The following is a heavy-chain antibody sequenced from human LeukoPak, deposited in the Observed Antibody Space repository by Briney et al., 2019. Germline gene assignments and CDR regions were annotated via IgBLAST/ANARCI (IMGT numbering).Heavy chain of an antibody. CDR3: GREILEPGKTLTY. CDR2: ISSSSSYI. J-gene: IGHJ4*02. V-gene: IGHV3-21*01. Sequence: GGSLRLSCAASGFTFSSYEMNWVRQAPGKGLEWVSSISSSSSYIYYADSVKGRFTISRDNAKNTLYLQMNSLRVEDTAVYYCGREILEPGKTLTYWGQGSLITVSS. D-gene: IGHD1-14*01. CDR1: GFTFSSYE.